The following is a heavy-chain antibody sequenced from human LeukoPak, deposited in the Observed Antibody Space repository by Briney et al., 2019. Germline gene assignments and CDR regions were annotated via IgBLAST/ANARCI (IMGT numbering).Heavy chain of an antibody. CDR1: GGSISSSSYY. CDR2: IYYSGST. D-gene: IGHD3-9*01. Sequence: SETLSLTCTVSGGSISSSSYYWGWIRQPPGKGLEWIGSIYYSGSTYYNPSLKSRVTISVDTSKNQFSLKLSSVTAADTAVYYCARQADENIRYFDWSLSVGLSFVFDYWGQGTLVTVSS. CDR3: ARQADENIRYFDWSLSVGLSFVFDY. V-gene: IGHV4-39*01. J-gene: IGHJ4*02.